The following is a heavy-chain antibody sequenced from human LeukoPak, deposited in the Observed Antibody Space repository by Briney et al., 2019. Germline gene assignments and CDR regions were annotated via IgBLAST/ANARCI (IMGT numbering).Heavy chain of an antibody. D-gene: IGHD6-6*01. V-gene: IGHV3-7*01. CDR1: GFTFSYYW. CDR2: IKQDGSEK. J-gene: IGHJ4*02. Sequence: PGGSLRLSCAASGFTFSYYWMSWVRQAPGKGLEWVANIKQDGSEKYYVDSVQGRFTISRDNAKNTLYLQVNNLRAEDTAVYYCARGPNSNWSGLDFWGQGTLLTVSS. CDR3: ARGPNSNWSGLDF.